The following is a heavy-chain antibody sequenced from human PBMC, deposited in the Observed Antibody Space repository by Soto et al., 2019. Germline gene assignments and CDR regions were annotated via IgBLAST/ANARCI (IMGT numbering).Heavy chain of an antibody. CDR1: GGTFSSYA. CDR2: IIPIFGTA. V-gene: IGHV1-69*01. D-gene: IGHD2-15*01. CDR3: ASRVPLVAASSPHYYYYGMDV. Sequence: QVQLVQSGAEVKKPGSSVKVSCKASGGTFSSYAISWVRQAPGQGLEWMGGIIPIFGTANYAQKFQGRVTITAEESTSTAYMELSSLRSEDTAVYYCASRVPLVAASSPHYYYYGMDVWGQGTTVTVSS. J-gene: IGHJ6*02.